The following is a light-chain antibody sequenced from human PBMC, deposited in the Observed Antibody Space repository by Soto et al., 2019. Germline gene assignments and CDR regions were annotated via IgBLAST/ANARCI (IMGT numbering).Light chain of an antibody. CDR1: SGDIGSYNR. V-gene: IGLV2-14*01. CDR2: EVT. CDR3: SSYASSSTLAV. Sequence: QSALTQPASVSGSPGQSITISCTGTSGDIGSYNRVSWYQQHPGKAPKLIIYEVTDRPSGVSNRFSGSKSGNTASLTISGRQAEDEADYYCSSYASSSTLAVFGGGSKLTVL. J-gene: IGLJ3*02.